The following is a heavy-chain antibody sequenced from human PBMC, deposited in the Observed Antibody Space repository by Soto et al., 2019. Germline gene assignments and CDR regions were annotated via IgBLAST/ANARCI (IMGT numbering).Heavy chain of an antibody. CDR1: GNTFSSYA. V-gene: IGHV1-69*13. CDR3: ARALDGYSPYGMDV. D-gene: IGHD4-4*01. J-gene: IGHJ6*02. Sequence: SVKVSCKTSGNTFSSYAISWVRPAPGQGLEWMGGIIPVLGTANYAQKFQGRVTITADESTNTVDMKLSSLRFEDTAVYYCARALDGYSPYGMDVWGQGTTVTVS. CDR2: IIPVLGTA.